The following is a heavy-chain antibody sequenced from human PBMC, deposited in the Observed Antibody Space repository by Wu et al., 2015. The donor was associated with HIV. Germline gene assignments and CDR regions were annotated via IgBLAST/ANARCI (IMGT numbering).Heavy chain of an antibody. CDR3: ARGGWTAWGGYSGYDGGRYFDL. CDR1: GYTFTGYY. Sequence: QVQLVQSGAEVKKPGASVKVSCKASGYTFTGYYMHWVRQAPGQGLEWMGWINPNSGGTNYAQKFQGRVTMTRDTSISTAYMELSRLRSDDTAVYYCARGGWTAWGGYSGYDGGRYFDLWGRGTLVTVSS. CDR2: INPNSGGT. J-gene: IGHJ2*01. V-gene: IGHV1-2*02. D-gene: IGHD5-12*01.